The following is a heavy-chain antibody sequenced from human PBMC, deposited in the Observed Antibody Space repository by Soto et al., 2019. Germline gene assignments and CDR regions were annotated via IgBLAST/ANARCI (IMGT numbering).Heavy chain of an antibody. V-gene: IGHV3-9*01. CDR1: GFTFDDYA. J-gene: IGHJ4*02. Sequence: GGSLRLSCAASGFTFDDYAMHWVRQAPGKGLEWVSRISWNSNTMVYADSVKGRFTISRDNAENSLYLQMNSLRVEDTAMYYCAKDTNSGGPAPTDYWGQGTMVTVSS. D-gene: IGHD3-10*01. CDR3: AKDTNSGGPAPTDY. CDR2: ISWNSNTM.